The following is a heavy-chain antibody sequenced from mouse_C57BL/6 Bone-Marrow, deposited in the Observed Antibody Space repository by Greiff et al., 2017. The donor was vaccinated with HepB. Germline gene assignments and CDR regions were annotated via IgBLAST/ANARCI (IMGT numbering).Heavy chain of an antibody. D-gene: IGHD1-1*01. CDR1: GFSLTSYG. CDR2: IWGGRST. Sequence: VHLVESGPGLVAPSQSLSITCTVSGFSLTSYGVDWVGQPPGKGLEWLGVIWGGRSTNYNSDLMFRLSISKDNSKSQVFLKMNSLQTDDTAMYYCAKHSSSYDWYVDVWGTGTTVTVSS. V-gene: IGHV2-9*01. CDR3: AKHSSSYDWYVDV. J-gene: IGHJ1*03.